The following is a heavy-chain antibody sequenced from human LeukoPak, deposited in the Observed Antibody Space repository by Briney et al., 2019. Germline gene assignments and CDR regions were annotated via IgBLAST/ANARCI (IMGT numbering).Heavy chain of an antibody. CDR3: AKDLEQQLDGYYFDY. J-gene: IGHJ4*02. V-gene: IGHV3-30*18. D-gene: IGHD6-13*01. Sequence: PGRSLRLSCAASGFTFSSYGMHWARQAPGKGLEWVAVISYDGSNKYYADSVKGRFTISRDNSKNTLYLQMNSLRAEDTAVYYCAKDLEQQLDGYYFDYWGQGTLVTVSS. CDR1: GFTFSSYG. CDR2: ISYDGSNK.